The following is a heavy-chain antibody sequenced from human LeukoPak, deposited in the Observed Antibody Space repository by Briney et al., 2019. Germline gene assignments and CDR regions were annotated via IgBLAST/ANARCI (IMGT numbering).Heavy chain of an antibody. CDR2: IRSKAYGGTT. CDR3: TRVEVYYDSSGYYPRLPDY. Sequence: PGGSLRLSCTASGFTFGDYAMSWFRQAPGKGLEWAGFIRSKAYGGTTEYAASVKGRFTISRDDSKSIAYLQMNSLKTEDTAVYYCTRVEVYYDSSGYYPRLPDYWGQGTLVTVSS. J-gene: IGHJ4*02. D-gene: IGHD3-22*01. CDR1: GFTFGDYA. V-gene: IGHV3-49*03.